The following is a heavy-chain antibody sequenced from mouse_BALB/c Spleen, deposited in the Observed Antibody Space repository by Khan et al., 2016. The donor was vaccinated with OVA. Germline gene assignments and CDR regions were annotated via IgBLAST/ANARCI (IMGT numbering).Heavy chain of an antibody. Sequence: EVQLQESGPGLVKPSQSLSLTCSVTGYSITSAYYWNWIRQFPGNKLEWMGYISSGGYFNYNPSLKNRISITRDTSKNQFFLKLNSVTPDDTATYYCARAGRWFDYWGQGTLVTVSA. CDR1: GYSITSAYY. V-gene: IGHV3-6*02. CDR2: ISSGGYF. J-gene: IGHJ3*01. D-gene: IGHD3-3*01. CDR3: ARAGRWFDY.